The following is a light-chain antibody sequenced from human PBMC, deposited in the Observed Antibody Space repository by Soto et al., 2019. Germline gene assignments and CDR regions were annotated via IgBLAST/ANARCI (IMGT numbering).Light chain of an antibody. CDR2: EAS. CDR3: QQRSNWRT. J-gene: IGKJ1*01. V-gene: IGKV3-11*01. CDR1: QTVGVR. Sequence: EIMLTQSPATLFSPPGERSTLSCRASQTVGVRSAWYQHKPGQAPRLIIYEASNRAAGIPARFSGSGSGTDFPLTISSLEPEDFAVYYCQQRSNWRTFGQGTKVDIK.